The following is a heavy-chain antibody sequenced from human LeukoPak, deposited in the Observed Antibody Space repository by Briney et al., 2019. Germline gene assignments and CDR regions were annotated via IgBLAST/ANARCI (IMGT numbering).Heavy chain of an antibody. V-gene: IGHV3-21*01. J-gene: IGHJ4*02. CDR2: ISSSSSYI. CDR3: AREGHYDILSPLDY. Sequence: PGGSLRLSCADSGFTFSGYSMNWVRQAPGKGLEWVSSISSSSSYIYYADSVKGRFTISRDNAKNSLYLQMNSLRAEDTAVYYCAREGHYDILSPLDYWGQGTLVTVSS. D-gene: IGHD3-9*01. CDR1: GFTFSGYS.